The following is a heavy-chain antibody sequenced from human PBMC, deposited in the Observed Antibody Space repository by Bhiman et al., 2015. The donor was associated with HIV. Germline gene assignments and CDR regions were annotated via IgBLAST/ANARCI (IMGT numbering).Heavy chain of an antibody. CDR2: ISSGGGST. CDR1: GLSLRSYA. J-gene: IGHJ3*01. D-gene: IGHD2/OR15-2a*01. Sequence: EVQLLESGGGLVHPGGPVRLSCAASGLSLRSYAINWIRQAPGKGLQWVSVISSGGGSTYYADSVRGRFITSRDNSKQMVYMQMNSLRVDDTAVYYCAKGEYIDSFDVWGQGTMVTVSS. CDR3: AKGEYIDSFDV. V-gene: IGHV3-23*01.